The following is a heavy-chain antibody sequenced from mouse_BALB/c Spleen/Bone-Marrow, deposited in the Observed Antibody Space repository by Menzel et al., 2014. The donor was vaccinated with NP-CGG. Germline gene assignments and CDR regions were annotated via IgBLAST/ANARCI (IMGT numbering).Heavy chain of an antibody. Sequence: DVQLQESGGGLVQPGGSMKLSCVASGFTFSNYWMNWVRQSPEKGLEWVAEIRLKSNNYATHYAESVKGRFTTSRDDSKSSVYLQMNNLGAEDTGIYYCTVPFGPGFDYWGQGTTLTVSS. CDR3: TVPFGPGFDY. V-gene: IGHV6-6*02. CDR2: IRLKSNNYAT. J-gene: IGHJ2*01. CDR1: GFTFSNYW.